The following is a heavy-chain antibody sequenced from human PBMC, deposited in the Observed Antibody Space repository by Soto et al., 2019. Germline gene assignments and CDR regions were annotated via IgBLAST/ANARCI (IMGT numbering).Heavy chain of an antibody. D-gene: IGHD3-22*01. CDR1: GGSVRSSDG. CDR2: IYHSGST. V-gene: IGHV4-4*02. Sequence: SESLALGCAVSGGSVRSSDGWGWVRQPPGKGLEWIGEIYHSGSTNYNPSLKSRVTISVDTSKSQFSLELSSVTAADTAVYYCASSQYYYDSSGYYSPPIDAFDIWGQGTMVTVSS. J-gene: IGHJ3*02. CDR3: ASSQYYYDSSGYYSPPIDAFDI.